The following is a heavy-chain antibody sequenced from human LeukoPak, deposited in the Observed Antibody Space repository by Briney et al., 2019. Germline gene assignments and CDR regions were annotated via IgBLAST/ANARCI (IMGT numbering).Heavy chain of an antibody. CDR2: INADDGRT. CDR3: AKDATRTSGWYYFDY. CDR1: GFTVSSNY. V-gene: IGHV3-23*01. J-gene: IGHJ4*02. D-gene: IGHD6-19*01. Sequence: GGSLRLSCAASGFTVSSNYMSWVRQAPGKGLEWVAGINADDGRTYYADSVKGRFTISRDNSKNTLSLQLNSLRAEDTAVYNCAKDATRTSGWYYFDYWGQGTLVTVSS.